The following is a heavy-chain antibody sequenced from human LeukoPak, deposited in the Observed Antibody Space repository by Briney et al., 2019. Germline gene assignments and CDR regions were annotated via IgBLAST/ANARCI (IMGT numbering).Heavy chain of an antibody. CDR3: ARDPTVTTNWFDP. CDR1: GYSISSGYY. D-gene: IGHD4-17*01. CDR2: IYHSGST. Sequence: SETLSLTCTVSGYSISSGYYWGWIRQPPGKGLEWIGSIYHSGSTYYNPSLKSRVTISVDTSKNQFSLKLSSVTAADTAVYYCARDPTVTTNWFDPWGQGTLVTVSS. J-gene: IGHJ5*02. V-gene: IGHV4-38-2*02.